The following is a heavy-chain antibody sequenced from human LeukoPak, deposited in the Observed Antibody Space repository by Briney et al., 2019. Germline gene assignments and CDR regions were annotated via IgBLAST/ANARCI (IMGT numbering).Heavy chain of an antibody. D-gene: IGHD2/OR15-2a*01. J-gene: IGHJ4*02. V-gene: IGHV3-23*01. Sequence: GGSLRLSCAASGFTFSSSAMTWVRQAPGKGLEWVSTITVDGGATDYADSVKGRFTISRDNSRNTLYLQMNSLRAEDTAVYYCAIIASQQLTSWFDYWGQGTLVTVSS. CDR1: GFTFSSSA. CDR2: ITVDGGAT. CDR3: AIIASQQLTSWFDY.